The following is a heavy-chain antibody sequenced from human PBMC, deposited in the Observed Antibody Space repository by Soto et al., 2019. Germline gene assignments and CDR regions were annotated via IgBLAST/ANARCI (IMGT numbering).Heavy chain of an antibody. D-gene: IGHD3-10*01. V-gene: IGHV3-23*01. Sequence: GGSLRLSCVASGFTFSSYAMNWVRQAPGKGLEWVSVISGSGDFTYYADSVKGRFTISRDNSKNTLYLQMNSLRAEDTAIYYCAKYTFGGSRYFDLWGRGTLVTVSS. CDR3: AKYTFGGSRYFDL. CDR1: GFTFSSYA. CDR2: ISGSGDFT. J-gene: IGHJ2*01.